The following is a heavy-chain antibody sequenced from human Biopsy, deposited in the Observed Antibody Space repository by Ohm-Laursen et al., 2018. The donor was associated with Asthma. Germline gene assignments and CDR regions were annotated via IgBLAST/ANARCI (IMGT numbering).Heavy chain of an antibody. CDR3: ARDSYSSGLYDDFES. D-gene: IGHD6-19*01. J-gene: IGHJ4*02. CDR1: GFTFSNVF. CDR2: IRDKDNRYST. V-gene: IGHV3-72*01. Sequence: GSLRLSCTASGFTFSNVFIDWVRQAPGKGLEWVARIRDKDNRYSTEYAASVKGRFTVSRDDAKNSLYLQMNSLRAEDTAVYYCARDSYSSGLYDDFESWGQGTLVTVSS.